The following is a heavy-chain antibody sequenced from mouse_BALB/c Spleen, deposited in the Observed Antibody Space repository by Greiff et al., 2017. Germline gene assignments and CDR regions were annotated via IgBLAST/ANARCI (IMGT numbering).Heavy chain of an antibody. V-gene: IGHV5-17*02. Sequence: EVQLVESGGGLVQPGGSRKLSCAASGFTFSSFGMHWVRQAPEKGLEWVAYISNGSSTIYYADTVKGRFTMSGDNPKNTLFLQMTSLRSEDTAMYYCARKLRRPLYAMDYWGQGTSVTVSS. J-gene: IGHJ4*01. CDR2: ISNGSSTI. CDR3: ARKLRRPLYAMDY. CDR1: GFTFSSFG.